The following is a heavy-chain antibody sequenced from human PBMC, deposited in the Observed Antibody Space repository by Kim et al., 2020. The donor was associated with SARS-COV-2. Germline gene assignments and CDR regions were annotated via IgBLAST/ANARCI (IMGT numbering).Heavy chain of an antibody. J-gene: IGHJ6*02. Sequence: SSTIYYADSGKGRFTISRDNAKNSLYLQMNSLRDEDTAVYYCARESDMDVWGQGTTVTVSS. CDR3: ARESDMDV. CDR2: SSTI. V-gene: IGHV3-48*02.